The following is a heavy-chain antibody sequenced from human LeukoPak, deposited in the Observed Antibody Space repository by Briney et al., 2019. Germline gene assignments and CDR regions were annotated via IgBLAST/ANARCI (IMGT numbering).Heavy chain of an antibody. J-gene: IGHJ4*02. CDR1: GFAFSSYS. D-gene: IGHD3-22*01. CDR3: ASYYDSSGWGFNF. CDR2: ISSSSTI. Sequence: GGSLRLSCAASGFAFSSYSMNWVRQAPGKGLEWVSYISSSSTIYYADSVKGRFTISRDNAKNSLYLQMNSLRAEDTAFYYCASYYDSSGWGFNFWGQGALVTVSS. V-gene: IGHV3-48*04.